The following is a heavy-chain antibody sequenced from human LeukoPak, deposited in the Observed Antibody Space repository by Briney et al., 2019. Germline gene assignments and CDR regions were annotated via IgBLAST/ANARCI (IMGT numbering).Heavy chain of an antibody. CDR2: IYHSGST. CDR1: GGSISSSNW. V-gene: IGHV4-4*02. CDR3: ARSPLSGYYISFDY. J-gene: IGHJ4*02. Sequence: SETLSLTCAVSGGSISSSNWWSWVRPPPGKGLEWIGEIYHSGSTYYNPSLKSRVTISVDRSKNQFSLNLSSVIAADTAVYYCARSPLSGYYISFDYWGQGTLVTASS. D-gene: IGHD3-3*01.